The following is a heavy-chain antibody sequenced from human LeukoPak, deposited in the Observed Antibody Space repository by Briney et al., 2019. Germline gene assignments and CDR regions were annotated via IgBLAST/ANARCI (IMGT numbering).Heavy chain of an antibody. Sequence: GASVKVSCKASGGTFSSYAISWVRQAPGQGLEWMGGIIPIFGTANYAQKFQGGVTITADESTSTAYMELSSLRSEDTAVYYCARTRSVVPAAHAWFDPWGQGTLVTVSS. V-gene: IGHV1-69*13. CDR2: IIPIFGTA. J-gene: IGHJ5*02. CDR3: ARTRSVVPAAHAWFDP. D-gene: IGHD2-2*01. CDR1: GGTFSSYA.